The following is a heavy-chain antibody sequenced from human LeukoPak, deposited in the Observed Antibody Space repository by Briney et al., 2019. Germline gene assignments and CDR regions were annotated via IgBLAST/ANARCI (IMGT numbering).Heavy chain of an antibody. CDR3: ARSRVTTGTTFDL. CDR2: IYYSEIT. V-gene: IGHV4-28*01. J-gene: IGHJ2*01. D-gene: IGHD1-1*01. Sequence: SETLSLTCAVSGYSISSSNWWGWIRQPPGKGLEWIGYIYYSEITYYNPSLKSRVTMSVDTSKNQFSLKLSSVTAVDTAVYYCARSRVTTGTTFDLWGRGTLVTVPS. CDR1: GYSISSSNW.